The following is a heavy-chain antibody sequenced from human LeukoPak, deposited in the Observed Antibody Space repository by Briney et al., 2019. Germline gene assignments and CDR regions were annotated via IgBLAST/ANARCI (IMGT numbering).Heavy chain of an antibody. CDR3: ARVLETDCSGGSCYSGLDH. Sequence: GGSLRLSCAASGFTFSSYSMNWVRQAPGKGLEWVSSISRTGNYIYYADSVKGRFTISRDNAQNSLFLQMNSLRVEDTAVYYCARVLETDCSGGSCYSGLDHWGQGTLVTVSS. D-gene: IGHD2-15*01. CDR2: ISRTGNYI. V-gene: IGHV3-21*01. J-gene: IGHJ4*02. CDR1: GFTFSSYS.